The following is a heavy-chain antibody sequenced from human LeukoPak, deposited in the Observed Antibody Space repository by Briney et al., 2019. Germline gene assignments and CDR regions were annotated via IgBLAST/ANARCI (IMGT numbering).Heavy chain of an antibody. CDR3: ARLGIAAARIDY. CDR1: GGTFSSYT. D-gene: IGHD6-13*01. Sequence: SVKVSCKASGGTFSSYTISWVRQAPGQGLEWMGRIIPILGIANYAQKFQGRVTITADESTSTAYMELSSLRSEDTAVYYCARLGIAAARIDYWGQGTLVTVSS. J-gene: IGHJ4*02. V-gene: IGHV1-69*02. CDR2: IIPILGIA.